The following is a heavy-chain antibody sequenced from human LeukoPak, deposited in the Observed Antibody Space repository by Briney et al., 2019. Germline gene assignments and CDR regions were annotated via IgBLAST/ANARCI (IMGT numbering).Heavy chain of an antibody. CDR2: IYTSGST. Sequence: PSETLSLTCTVSGGSISSYYWSWTRQPAGKGLEWIGRIYTSGSTNYNPSLKSRVTISVDTSKNQFSLKLSSVTAADTAVYYCAATYYYDSSGYYYAFDIWGQGTMVTVSS. CDR1: GGSISSYY. V-gene: IGHV4-4*07. J-gene: IGHJ3*02. CDR3: AATYYYDSSGYYYAFDI. D-gene: IGHD3-22*01.